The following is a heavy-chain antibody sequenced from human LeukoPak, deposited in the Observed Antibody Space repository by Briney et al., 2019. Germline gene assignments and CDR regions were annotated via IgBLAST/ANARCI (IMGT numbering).Heavy chain of an antibody. CDR1: GYTFTSYD. Sequence: GASVKVSCKAPGYTFTSYDINWVRQATGQGLVWMGWMNPNSGNTGYAQKFQGRVTMTRNTSISTAYMELSSLRSEDTAVYYCARRVNVVVPAASYGMDVWGQGTTVTVSS. CDR3: ARRVNVVVPAASYGMDV. V-gene: IGHV1-8*01. CDR2: MNPNSGNT. J-gene: IGHJ6*02. D-gene: IGHD2-2*01.